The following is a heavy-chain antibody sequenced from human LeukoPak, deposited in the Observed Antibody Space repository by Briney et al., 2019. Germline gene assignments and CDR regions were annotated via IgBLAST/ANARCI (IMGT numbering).Heavy chain of an antibody. V-gene: IGHV1-69*06. CDR1: GGTFTTYA. Sequence: SVKVSCKASGGTFTTYAIIWVRQAPGQGLEWMGGIIPMFATPNYAQRLRGRVTITADKSTTTAYMELSSLRSEDTAVYYCARAGIPGYCTNVTCSNWLDPWGQGTLVTVSS. D-gene: IGHD2-8*01. J-gene: IGHJ5*02. CDR2: IIPMFATP. CDR3: ARAGIPGYCTNVTCSNWLDP.